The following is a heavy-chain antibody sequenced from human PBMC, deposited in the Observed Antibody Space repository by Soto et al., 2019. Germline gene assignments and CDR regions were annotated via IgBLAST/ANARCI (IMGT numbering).Heavy chain of an antibody. CDR3: ARVFWGGRRSSHFGMAA. D-gene: IGHD3-16*01. Sequence: YWRGCRQPPGKGLEWIGYIYYSGSTYYTPSLKSRVTISVDTSKNQFSLKLSSVTAADTAVYYCARVFWGGRRSSHFGMAARCQGPTVT. CDR1: Y. V-gene: IGHV4-30-4*08. J-gene: IGHJ6*02. CDR2: IYYSGST.